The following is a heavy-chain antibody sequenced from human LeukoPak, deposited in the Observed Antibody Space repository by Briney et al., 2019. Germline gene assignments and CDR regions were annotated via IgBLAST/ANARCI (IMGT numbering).Heavy chain of an antibody. CDR1: GGSFSGYY. Sequence: SETLSLTCAVYGGSFSGYYWSWIRHPPGKGLEWIWEINHSGSTKYNPSPKSRGITSVDTSKNKFSLKQISRTGAETVVLYCAGYYGRRKWYFAYWGQPTPLTVSS. V-gene: IGHV4-34*03. J-gene: IGHJ4*02. CDR2: INHSGST. CDR3: AGYYGRRKWYFAY. D-gene: IGHD4-23*01.